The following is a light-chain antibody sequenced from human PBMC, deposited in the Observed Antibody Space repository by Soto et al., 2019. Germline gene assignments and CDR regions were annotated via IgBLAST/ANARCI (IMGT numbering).Light chain of an antibody. CDR3: QRYNSYSVT. CDR1: QSISSW. Sequence: DIQMTQSPSTLSASVGDRVTITCRASQSISSWLAWYQQKPGKAPKLLIYDASSLESGVPSRFSGSGSGTEFTLTISSLHLDDFAAYYCQRYNSYSVTFGQGTKLEIK. J-gene: IGKJ2*01. CDR2: DAS. V-gene: IGKV1-5*01.